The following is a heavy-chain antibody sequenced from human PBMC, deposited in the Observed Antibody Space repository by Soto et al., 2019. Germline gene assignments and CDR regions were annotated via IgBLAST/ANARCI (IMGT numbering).Heavy chain of an antibody. D-gene: IGHD2-8*02. J-gene: IGHJ4*02. Sequence: GESLKISCAASGFTFSSYSMNWVRQAPGKGLEWVSYISSSSSTIYYADSVKGRFTISRDNAKNSLYLQMNSLRDEDTAVYYCASTDPDYWGQGTLVTVSS. CDR1: GFTFSSYS. CDR3: ASTDPDY. V-gene: IGHV3-48*02. CDR2: ISSSSSTI.